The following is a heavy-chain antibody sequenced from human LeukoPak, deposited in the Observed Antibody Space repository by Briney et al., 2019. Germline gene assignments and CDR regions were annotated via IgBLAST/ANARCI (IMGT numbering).Heavy chain of an antibody. V-gene: IGHV3-48*04. D-gene: IGHD4-11*01. CDR2: ISSSSSTM. CDR1: GFVFSSNS. J-gene: IGHJ4*02. Sequence: PGGSLRLSCAASGFVFSSNSMIWVRQAPGKGLEWVSYISSSSSTMYYADSVKGRFTISRDNAKNSLYLQMNRLRAEDMAVYYCATSGYSNIDYWGQGTLVTVSS. CDR3: ATSGYSNIDY.